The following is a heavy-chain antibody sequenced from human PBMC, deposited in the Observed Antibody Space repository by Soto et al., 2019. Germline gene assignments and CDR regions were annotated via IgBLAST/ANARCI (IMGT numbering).Heavy chain of an antibody. V-gene: IGHV4-39*01. D-gene: IGHD2-15*01. CDR1: GGSISSSSYY. CDR3: ARRARPMGCSGGSCYDPSFDY. CDR2: IYYSGST. Sequence: QLQLQESGPGLVKPSETLSLTCTVSGGSISSSSYYWGWIRQPPGKGLEWIGSIYYSGSTYYNPSLKRRATLSVDTSKSQFSLRLGSVTAAATAVYYCARRARPMGCSGGSCYDPSFDYWGQGTLVTVSS. J-gene: IGHJ4*02.